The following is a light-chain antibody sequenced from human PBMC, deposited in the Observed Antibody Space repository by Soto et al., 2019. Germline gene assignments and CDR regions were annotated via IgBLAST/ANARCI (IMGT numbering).Light chain of an antibody. Sequence: EIVMTQSPATQSVSPGERDTLSCRASQSVSSSLAWYQQKPGQAPRLLIYDASNRATGIPARFSGSGSGTDFTLTISSLEPEDFAVYYCQQRSDWPQITFGQGTRLEIK. CDR1: QSVSSS. J-gene: IGKJ5*01. CDR2: DAS. CDR3: QQRSDWPQIT. V-gene: IGKV3-11*01.